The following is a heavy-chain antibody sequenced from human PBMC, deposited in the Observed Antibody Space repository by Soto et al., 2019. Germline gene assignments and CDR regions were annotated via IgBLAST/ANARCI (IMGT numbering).Heavy chain of an antibody. CDR2: ISETSIAI. Sequence: EVQLVESGGGLVQPGGSLRLSCAASGFTFKTYSMNWVRQAPGKGLEWASYISETSIAIYYRDSVKGRFTISRDNAKNTLYLQMNSLRDEDTAVYYCATLQLGREEVFDSWGQGTLVTVSS. CDR3: ATLQLGREEVFDS. D-gene: IGHD1-1*01. CDR1: GFTFKTYS. J-gene: IGHJ4*02. V-gene: IGHV3-48*02.